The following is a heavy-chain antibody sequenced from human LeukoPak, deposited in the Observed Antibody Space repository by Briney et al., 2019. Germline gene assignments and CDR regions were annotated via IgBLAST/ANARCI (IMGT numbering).Heavy chain of an antibody. V-gene: IGHV4-59*01. D-gene: IGHD2-21*02. CDR1: GASISSYY. CDR3: ARAPSGDIPGVPFDAFDF. CDR2: PSYTGST. Sequence: SETLSLTCTVSGASISSYYWSWIRQPPGKGLEWIGLPSYTGSTNYNPSLKSRVTMSVDTSRNQFSLKLNSVTAADTAIYYCARAPSGDIPGVPFDAFDFWGQGTMVTVSS. J-gene: IGHJ3*01.